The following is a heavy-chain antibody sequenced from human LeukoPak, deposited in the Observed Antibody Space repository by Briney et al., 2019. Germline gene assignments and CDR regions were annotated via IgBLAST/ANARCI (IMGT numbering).Heavy chain of an antibody. CDR2: IYYSGST. CDR3: ARQGRYYDSSRENWFDP. D-gene: IGHD3-22*01. V-gene: IGHV4-59*08. CDR1: GGSISSYY. Sequence: SETLSLTCTVSGGSISSYYWSWIRQPPGKGLEWIGYIYYSGSTNYNPSLKSRVTISVDTSKNQFSLKLSSVTAADTAVYYCARQGRYYDSSRENWFDPWGQGTLVTVSS. J-gene: IGHJ5*02.